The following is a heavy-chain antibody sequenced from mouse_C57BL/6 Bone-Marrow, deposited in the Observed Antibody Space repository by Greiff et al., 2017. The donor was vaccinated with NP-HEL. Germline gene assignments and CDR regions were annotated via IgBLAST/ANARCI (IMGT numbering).Heavy chain of an antibody. D-gene: IGHD1-1*01. V-gene: IGHV1-82*01. CDR1: GYAFSSSW. Sequence: QVQLKESGPELVKPGASVKISCKASGYAFSSSWMNWVKQRPGKGLEWIGRIYPGDGDTNYNGKFKGKATLTADKSSSTAYMQLSSLTSEDSAVYFCATLTTVDWGQGTSVTVSS. CDR3: ATLTTVD. J-gene: IGHJ4*01. CDR2: IYPGDGDT.